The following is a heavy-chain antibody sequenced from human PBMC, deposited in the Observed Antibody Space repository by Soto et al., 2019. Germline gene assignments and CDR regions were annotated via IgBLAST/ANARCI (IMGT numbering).Heavy chain of an antibody. Sequence: PVGSLRLSCEVSGFIFSEYEFNWFRQAPVKGLEWVSYIGKNGRDIYDADSVKGRFTISRDDDKSTLYLEMNSLRAEDTAVYYCVRAPGPMYYDMDAWGQGTMVTVSS. CDR3: VRAPGPMYYDMDA. CDR2: IGKNGRDI. CDR1: GFIFSEYE. V-gene: IGHV3-48*03. J-gene: IGHJ6*02. D-gene: IGHD2-8*01.